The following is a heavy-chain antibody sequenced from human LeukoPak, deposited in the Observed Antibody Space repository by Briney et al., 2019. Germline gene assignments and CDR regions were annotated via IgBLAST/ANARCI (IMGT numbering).Heavy chain of an antibody. CDR3: ARGPSPYYYDSSGYLDY. CDR1: GFTFSSYA. V-gene: IGHV3-30-3*01. J-gene: IGHJ4*02. CDR2: ISYDGSNK. Sequence: GGSLRLSCAASGFTFSSYAMHWVRQAPGKGLEWVAVISYDGSNKYYADSVKGRFTISRDNSKNTLYLQMNSLRAEDTAVYYCARGPSPYYYDSSGYLDYWDQGTLVTVSS. D-gene: IGHD3-22*01.